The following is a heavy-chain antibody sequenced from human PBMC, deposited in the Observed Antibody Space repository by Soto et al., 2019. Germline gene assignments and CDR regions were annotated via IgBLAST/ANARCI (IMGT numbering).Heavy chain of an antibody. CDR1: GFTFRSYV. Sequence: QVQLVESGGGVVQPGTSLRLSCVGSGFTFRSYVIHWVRQAPGKGLEWVALTSYDGSNKDYGDSVKGRFTISRDNSRNTVDLPIDRLRREDTALCYCARWGTTGGLDVWCQGNLVCVSS. CDR3: ARWGTTGGLDV. V-gene: IGHV3-33*05. J-gene: IGHJ1*01. D-gene: IGHD3-16*01. CDR2: TSYDGSNK.